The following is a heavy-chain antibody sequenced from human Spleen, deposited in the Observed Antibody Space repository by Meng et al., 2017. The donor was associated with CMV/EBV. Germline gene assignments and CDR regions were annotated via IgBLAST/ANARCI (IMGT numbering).Heavy chain of an antibody. Sequence: GGSLRLSCEASGFSFSSYAMSWVHQSPAKGLEWVSVIYSGASATQYADSVKGRFTISRDNSKNTLSLQMNSLRAEDTAVYYCAKAFYGGNIGSYYFDSWGQGTLVTVSS. CDR1: GFSFSSYA. V-gene: IGHV3-23*03. CDR2: IYSGASAT. D-gene: IGHD2/OR15-2a*01. J-gene: IGHJ4*02. CDR3: AKAFYGGNIGSYYFDS.